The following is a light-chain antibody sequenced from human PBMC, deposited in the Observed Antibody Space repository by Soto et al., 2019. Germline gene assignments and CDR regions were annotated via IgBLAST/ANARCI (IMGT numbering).Light chain of an antibody. Sequence: DIEITQTQSSLSASVGDRVTITCRASESVITYLNWYRQKPGKAPNLLIHTASTLESGVPTRFSGSGSGTDFTLTISSLQPEDFGIYYCQQSYSNPPTFGGGTKVDI. J-gene: IGKJ4*01. CDR3: QQSYSNPPT. V-gene: IGKV1-39*01. CDR2: TAS. CDR1: ESVITY.